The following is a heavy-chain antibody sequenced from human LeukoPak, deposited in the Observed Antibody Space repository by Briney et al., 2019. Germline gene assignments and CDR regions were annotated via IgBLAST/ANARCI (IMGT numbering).Heavy chain of an antibody. J-gene: IGHJ4*02. CDR1: GFTVSGYY. CDR3: ARDPQYCSGGSCYSFDY. V-gene: IGHV3-53*01. D-gene: IGHD2-15*01. CDR2: MYSGGTT. Sequence: PGGSLRLSCAASGFTVSGYYMSWVRQAPGKGLEWVSVMYSGGTTYYAASVKGRVTISRDDSKNTLYLQMNSLRAEDTAVYYCARDPQYCSGGSCYSFDYWGQGTLVTVSS.